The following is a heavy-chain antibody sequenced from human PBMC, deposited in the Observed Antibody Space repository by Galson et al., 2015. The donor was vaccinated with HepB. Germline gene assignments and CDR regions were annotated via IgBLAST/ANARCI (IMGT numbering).Heavy chain of an antibody. J-gene: IGHJ6*02. Sequence: SVKVSCKASGYTFTSYGISWVRQAPGQGLEWMGWISAYNGNTNYAQKLQGRVTMTTDTSTSTAYMELRSLRSDDTAVYYCARDPTTVVKGHGMDVWGQGTTVTVSS. CDR1: GYTFTSYG. V-gene: IGHV1-18*04. D-gene: IGHD4-23*01. CDR3: ARDPTTVVKGHGMDV. CDR2: ISAYNGNT.